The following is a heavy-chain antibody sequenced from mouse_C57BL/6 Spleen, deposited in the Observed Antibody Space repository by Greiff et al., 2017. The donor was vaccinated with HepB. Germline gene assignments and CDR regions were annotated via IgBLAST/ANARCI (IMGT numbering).Heavy chain of an antibody. V-gene: IGHV5-4*03. CDR3: ARWGYYAYYYAMDY. CDR1: GFTFSSYA. D-gene: IGHD2-3*01. J-gene: IGHJ4*01. CDR2: ISDGGSYT. Sequence: EVKLMESGGGLVKPGGSLKLSCAASGFTFSSYAMSWVRQTPEKRLEWVATISDGGSYTYYPDNVKGRFTISRDNAKNNPYLQMSHLTSEDTAMYYCARWGYYAYYYAMDYWGQGTSVTVSS.